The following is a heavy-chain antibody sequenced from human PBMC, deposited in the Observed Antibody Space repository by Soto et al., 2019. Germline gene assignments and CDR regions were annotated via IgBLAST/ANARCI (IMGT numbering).Heavy chain of an antibody. CDR3: ARTTAVPNTLRSRYFFDF. J-gene: IGHJ4*02. CDR2: VYYSGTT. D-gene: IGHD3-9*01. V-gene: IGHV4-61*01. CDR1: GDAVSNKTYY. Sequence: XWSISLTCSVSGDAVSNKTYYWSWIRQPPGKRLEWIGYVYYSGTTNYNPSLKSRVTISIDMSKNQFSLRLSSVTAADTALYYCARTTAVPNTLRSRYFFDFWGQGTLVTVSS.